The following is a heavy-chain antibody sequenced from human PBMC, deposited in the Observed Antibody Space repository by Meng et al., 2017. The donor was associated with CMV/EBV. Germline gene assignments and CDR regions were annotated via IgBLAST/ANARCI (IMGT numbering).Heavy chain of an antibody. Sequence: GGSLRLSCAASGFTVSSNYMSWVRQAPGKGLEWVSVIYSGGSTYYADSVKGRFTISRDNSKNTLYLQMNSLRAEDTAAYYCARVGPIIAARPGAFDIWGQGTMVTVSS. V-gene: IGHV3-53*01. D-gene: IGHD6-6*01. J-gene: IGHJ3*02. CDR1: GFTVSSNY. CDR3: ARVGPIIAARPGAFDI. CDR2: IYSGGST.